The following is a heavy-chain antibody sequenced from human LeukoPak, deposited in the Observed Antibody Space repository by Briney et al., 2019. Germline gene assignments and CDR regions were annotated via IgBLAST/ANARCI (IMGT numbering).Heavy chain of an antibody. CDR3: AREQNWGSSSYYSDY. J-gene: IGHJ4*02. V-gene: IGHV1-69*06. CDR2: IIPIFGTA. D-gene: IGHD6-13*01. CDR1: GGTFSSYA. Sequence: SVKVSCKASGGTFSSYAISWVRQAPGQGLEWMGGIIPIFGTANYAQKFQGRVTITADKSTSTAYMELSSLRSEDTAVYYCAREQNWGSSSYYSDYWGQGTLVTVSS.